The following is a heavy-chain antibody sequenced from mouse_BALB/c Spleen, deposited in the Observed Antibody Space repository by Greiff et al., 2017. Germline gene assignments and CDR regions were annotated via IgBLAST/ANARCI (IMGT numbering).Heavy chain of an antibody. J-gene: IGHJ2*01. V-gene: IGHV1S127*01. CDR2: IDPSDSYT. CDR3: TRYPITTVYYFDY. D-gene: IGHD1-1*01. CDR1: GYTFTSYW. Sequence: VQLQQPGAELVKPGASVKMSCKASGYTFTSYWMHWVKQRPGQGLEWIGVIDPSDSYTSYNQKFKGKATLTVDTSSSTAYMQLSSLTSEDSAVYYCTRYPITTVYYFDYWGQGTTLTVSS.